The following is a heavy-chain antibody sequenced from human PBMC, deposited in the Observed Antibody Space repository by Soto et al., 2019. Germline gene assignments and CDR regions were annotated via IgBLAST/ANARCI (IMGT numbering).Heavy chain of an antibody. CDR1: GYSISRDYF. V-gene: IGHV4-38-2*01. CDR3: ARGGYSGYDRYYFDY. D-gene: IGHD5-12*01. J-gene: IGHJ4*02. CDR2: IYHSGST. Sequence: PSETLSLTCAVSGYSISRDYFWGWIRQPPGKGLEWIASIYHSGSTYFNPSVKSRVIMSVDTSKNQFSLKLTSVTAADTAMYYCARGGYSGYDRYYFDYWGQGTLVTVPS.